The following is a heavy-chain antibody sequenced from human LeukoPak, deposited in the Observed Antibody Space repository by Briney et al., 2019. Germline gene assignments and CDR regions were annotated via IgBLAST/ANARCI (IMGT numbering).Heavy chain of an antibody. CDR3: AKDSFSVVRGVRSDDGFAV. CDR2: VWESVPTT. V-gene: IGHV3-23*01. CDR1: GFTIATYG. Sequence: PGGSLRLSSVASGFTIATYGMSWVRPAPGKGLEWVSVVWESVPTTHYADSVKGRFFTSRDTSTTTVHLDKNRPRAQDTAVYYIAKDSFSVVRGVRSDDGFAVWGQGTMVTVSS. D-gene: IGHD3-10*01. J-gene: IGHJ3*01.